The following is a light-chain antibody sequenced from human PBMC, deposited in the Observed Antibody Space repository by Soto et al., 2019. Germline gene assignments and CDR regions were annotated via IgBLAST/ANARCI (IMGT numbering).Light chain of an antibody. CDR1: SSHVGGYNY. Sequence: QSALTQPASVSGSPGQSITISCTGTSSHVGGYNYVSWYQQHPGKAPKLMIYDVSNRPSGVSNRFSGSKSGNTASLTISGLQAEDEADYYCSSYTSSSTHYVFGTGTKLTVL. CDR3: SSYTSSSTHYV. V-gene: IGLV2-14*01. J-gene: IGLJ1*01. CDR2: DVS.